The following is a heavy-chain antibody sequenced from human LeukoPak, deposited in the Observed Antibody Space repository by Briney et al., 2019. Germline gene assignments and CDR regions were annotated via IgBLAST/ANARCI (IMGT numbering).Heavy chain of an antibody. CDR3: ASSGIAPAGAFDM. D-gene: IGHD6-25*01. J-gene: IGHJ3*02. V-gene: IGHV4-34*01. Sequence: SETLSLTCAVYGGSFSGYYWSWIRQPPGKGLEWIGEINHSGSTNYNPSLKSRVTISVDTSKNQFSLKLSSVTAADTAVYYCASSGIAPAGAFDMWGQGTVVTVSS. CDR2: INHSGST. CDR1: GGSFSGYY.